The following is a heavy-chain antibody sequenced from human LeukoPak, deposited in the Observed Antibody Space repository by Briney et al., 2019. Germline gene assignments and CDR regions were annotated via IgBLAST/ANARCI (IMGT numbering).Heavy chain of an antibody. CDR2: ISSSSSNI. CDR1: GFIFSSYS. CDR3: ARDDGQHYGLDV. J-gene: IGHJ6*02. Sequence: GGSLRLSCAASGFIFSSYSMNWVRQAPGKGLEWVSHISSSSSNIYYADSVKGRFTISRDNAKNSLCLQMNSLRDEDTAVYYCARDDGQHYGLDVWGQGTTVTVSS. V-gene: IGHV3-48*02.